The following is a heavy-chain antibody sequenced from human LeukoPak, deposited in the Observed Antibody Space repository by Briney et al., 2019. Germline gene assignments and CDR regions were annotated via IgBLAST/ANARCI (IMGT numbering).Heavy chain of an antibody. D-gene: IGHD3-10*01. V-gene: IGHV4-59*01. J-gene: IGHJ4*02. CDR3: ASSAREYYYGSGSYYNMGLVFDY. CDR2: IYYSGST. Sequence: SETLSLTCTVSGGSISSYYWSWIRQPPGKGLEWIGYIYYSGSTNYNPSLKSRVTISVDTSKNQFSLKLSSVTAADTAVYYCASSAREYYYGSGSYYNMGLVFDYWGQGTLVTVSS. CDR1: GGSISSYY.